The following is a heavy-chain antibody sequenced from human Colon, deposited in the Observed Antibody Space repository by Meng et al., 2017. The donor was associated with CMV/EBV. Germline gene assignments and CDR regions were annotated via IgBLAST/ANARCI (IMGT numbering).Heavy chain of an antibody. CDR2: ILQSENK. CDR3: ARLGNSSGYGY. V-gene: IGHV4-4*02. Sequence: CAVSGVSIRSSNWWSWVRQPRGKGLEWIGEILQSENKKYNPSLKSRVTISLDKSKNQFSLKLMSVTAADTAVYYCARLGNSSGYGYWGQGTLVTVSS. CDR1: GVSIRSSNW. D-gene: IGHD6-19*01. J-gene: IGHJ4*02.